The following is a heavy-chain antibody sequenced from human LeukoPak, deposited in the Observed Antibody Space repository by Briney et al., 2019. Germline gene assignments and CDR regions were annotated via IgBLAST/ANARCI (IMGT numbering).Heavy chain of an antibody. CDR2: INPNSGGT. CDR3: ARDQRGDYRNYYYMDV. V-gene: IGHV1-2*02. Sequence: GASVKVSCKASGYTFTGYYMHWVRQAPGQGLEWMGWINPNSGGTNYAQKFQGRVTMTRDTSISTAYMELSRLRSDDTAVYYCARDQRGDYRNYYYMDVWGKGTTVTVSS. CDR1: GYTFTGYY. J-gene: IGHJ6*03. D-gene: IGHD4-11*01.